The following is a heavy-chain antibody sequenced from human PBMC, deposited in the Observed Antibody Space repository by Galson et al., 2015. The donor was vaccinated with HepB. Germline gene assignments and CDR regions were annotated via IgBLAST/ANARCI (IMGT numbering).Heavy chain of an antibody. CDR3: ARVYYYDSSGSWGYFDY. CDR1: GGSFSGYY. J-gene: IGHJ4*02. CDR2: INHSGST. D-gene: IGHD3-22*01. V-gene: IGHV4-34*01. Sequence: ETLSLTCAVYGGSFSGYYWSWIRQPPGKGLEWIGEINHSGSTNYNPSLKSRVTISVDTSKNQFSLKLSSVTAADTAVYYCARVYYYDSSGSWGYFDYWGQGTLVTVSS.